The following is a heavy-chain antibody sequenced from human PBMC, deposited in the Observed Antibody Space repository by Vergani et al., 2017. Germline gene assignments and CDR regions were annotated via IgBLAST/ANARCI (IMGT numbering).Heavy chain of an antibody. CDR1: GFTFSGSA. J-gene: IGHJ6*02. D-gene: IGHD2-2*01. V-gene: IGHV3-73*02. CDR3: ARSDIVVVPAAYTVLYYYYGMDV. CDR2: IRSKANSYAT. Sequence: EVQLVESGGGLVQPGGSLKLSCAASGFTFSGSAMHWVRQASGKGLEWVGRIRSKANSYATAYAASVKGRFTISRDDSKNTAYLQMNSLRAEDTAVYYCARSDIVVVPAAYTVLYYYYGMDVWGQGTTVTVSS.